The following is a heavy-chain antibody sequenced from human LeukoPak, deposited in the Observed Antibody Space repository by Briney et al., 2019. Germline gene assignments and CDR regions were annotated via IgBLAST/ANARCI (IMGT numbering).Heavy chain of an antibody. CDR1: GFTFSYYT. V-gene: IGHV3-21*01. J-gene: IGHJ5*02. CDR3: ARDDVAWNDVHWFDP. D-gene: IGHD1-1*01. Sequence: GGSLRLSCSASGFTFSYYTMSWVRQAPAKGLEWVSSISSTGSSIYYADSVKGRFTISRDNAKNSLYLQMSSLRVEDTAVYYCARDDVAWNDVHWFDPWGQGTLVTVSS. CDR2: ISSTGSSI.